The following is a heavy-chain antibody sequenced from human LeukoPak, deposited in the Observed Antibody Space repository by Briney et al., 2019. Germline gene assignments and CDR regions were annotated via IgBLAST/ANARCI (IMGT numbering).Heavy chain of an antibody. CDR3: AKGIAATWRYLDF. CDR1: GFSFSNYG. CDR2: MSKDGNNE. D-gene: IGHD6-13*01. J-gene: IGHJ4*02. V-gene: IGHV3-30*18. Sequence: PGRSLRLSCVASGFSFSNYGMHWVRQAPGKGLEWVAVMSKDGNNEYYADSVKGRFTISRDNSKNTLYLQVNSLRAEDTAVYYCAKGIAATWRYLDFWGQGTLVTVSS.